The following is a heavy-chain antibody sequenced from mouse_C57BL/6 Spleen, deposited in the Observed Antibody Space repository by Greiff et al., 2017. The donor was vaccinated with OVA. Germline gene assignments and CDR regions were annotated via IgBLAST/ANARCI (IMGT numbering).Heavy chain of an antibody. CDR3: ARLLRGFAY. D-gene: IGHD1-1*01. CDR1: GYAFSSSW. V-gene: IGHV1-82*01. Sequence: QVQLQQSGPELVKPGASVKISCKASGYAFSSSWMNWVKQRPGKGLEWIGRIYPGDGDTNYNGKFTGKATLTADKSSSTAYMQLSILTSEDAAVYFCARLLRGFAYWGQGTLVTVSA. J-gene: IGHJ3*01. CDR2: IYPGDGDT.